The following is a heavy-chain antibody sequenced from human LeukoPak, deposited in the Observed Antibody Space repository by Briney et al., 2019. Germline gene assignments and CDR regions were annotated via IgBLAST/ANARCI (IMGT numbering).Heavy chain of an antibody. J-gene: IGHJ4*02. V-gene: IGHV1-69*01. Sequence: SVKVSCKASGGTFSSYAISWVRQAPGQGLEWMGGVTPIFGTANYAQKFQGRVTITADESTSTAYMELSSLRSEDTAVYYCARGIAVAGGFDYWGQGTLVTVSS. CDR1: GGTFSSYA. CDR2: VTPIFGTA. CDR3: ARGIAVAGGFDY. D-gene: IGHD6-19*01.